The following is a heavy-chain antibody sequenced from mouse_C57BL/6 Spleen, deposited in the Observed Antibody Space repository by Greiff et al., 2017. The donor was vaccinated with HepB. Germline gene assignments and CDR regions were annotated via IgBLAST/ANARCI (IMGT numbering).Heavy chain of an antibody. CDR3: ARSGRLRPGNYFDY. Sequence: VKLQQPGTELVKPGASVKLSCKASGYTFTSYWMHWVKQRPGQGLEWIGNINPSNGGTNYNEKFKSKATLTVDKSSSTAYMQLSSLTSEDSAVYYCARSGRLRPGNYFDYWGQGTTLTVSS. CDR2: INPSNGGT. J-gene: IGHJ2*01. CDR1: GYTFTSYW. D-gene: IGHD2-2*01. V-gene: IGHV1-53*01.